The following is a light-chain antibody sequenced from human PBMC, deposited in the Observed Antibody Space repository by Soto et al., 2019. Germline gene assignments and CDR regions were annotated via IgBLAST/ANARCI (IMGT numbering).Light chain of an antibody. Sequence: EIVLTQSPGTLSLSPGERATLSCRASQSVSSNYLAWYQQKTGQTPRLLIYIASSRAPRIPDRFSGSGSGTHFTLTISRVEPEDFAVYYCQQYGSSPWKFGQGTKVEIK. CDR1: QSVSSNY. J-gene: IGKJ1*01. CDR3: QQYGSSPWK. V-gene: IGKV3-20*01. CDR2: IAS.